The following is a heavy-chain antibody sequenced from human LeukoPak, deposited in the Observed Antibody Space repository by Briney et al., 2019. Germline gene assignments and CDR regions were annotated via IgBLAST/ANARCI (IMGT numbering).Heavy chain of an antibody. CDR3: ARDRRRYDYVWGSYRSLEYFDY. V-gene: IGHV3-7*01. CDR2: IKQDGSEK. J-gene: IGHJ4*02. CDR1: GFTFSSYW. Sequence: GGSLRLSCAASGFTFSSYWMSWVRQAPGKGLEWVANIKQDGSEKYYVDSVKGRFTISRDNAKNSLYLQMNSLRAEDTAVYYCARDRRRYDYVWGSYRSLEYFDYWGQGTLVTVSS. D-gene: IGHD3-16*02.